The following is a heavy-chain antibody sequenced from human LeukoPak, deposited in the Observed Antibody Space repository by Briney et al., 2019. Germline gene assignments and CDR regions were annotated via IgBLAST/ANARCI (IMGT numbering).Heavy chain of an antibody. CDR2: IYYSGST. Sequence: SETLSLTCTVSGGSISSSSYYWGWIRQPPGKGLEWIGSIYYSGSTYYNPSLKSRVTISVDTSNNQFSLRLSSVTAADTAVYYCARDSVYSSAPGTNVNSLDYWGHGTLVTVSS. V-gene: IGHV4-39*07. CDR3: ARDSVYSSAPGTNVNSLDY. CDR1: GGSISSSSYY. J-gene: IGHJ4*01. D-gene: IGHD5/OR15-5a*01.